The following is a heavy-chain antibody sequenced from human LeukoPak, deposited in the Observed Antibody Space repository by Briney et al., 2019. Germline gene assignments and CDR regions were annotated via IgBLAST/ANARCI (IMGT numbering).Heavy chain of an antibody. CDR1: GYTFTGYY. CDR3: ARDGLEMATIVEAFDI. D-gene: IGHD5-24*01. V-gene: IGHV1-2*02. CDR2: INPNSGGT. Sequence: ASVKVSCKASGYTFTGYYMHWVRQAPGQGLEWMGWINPNSGGTNYAQKFQGRVTMTRDTSISTAYMELSRLRSDDTAVYYCARDGLEMATIVEAFDIWGQGTMVTVFS. J-gene: IGHJ3*02.